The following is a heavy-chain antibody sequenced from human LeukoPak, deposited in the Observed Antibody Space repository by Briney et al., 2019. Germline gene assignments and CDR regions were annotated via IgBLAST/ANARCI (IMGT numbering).Heavy chain of an antibody. CDR1: GFTFSSCA. CDR3: AYCGGDCYTRLHF. CDR2: ISAGGGGST. D-gene: IGHD2-21*02. V-gene: IGHV3-23*01. J-gene: IGHJ4*02. Sequence: GGSLRLSCAASGFTFSSCAMSWVRQAPGKGLEWVSAISAGGGGSTYYADSGKGRFTISRDNSKNTLDLQMNSLRAEDTAVYYCAYCGGDCYTRLHFWGQGTLVTVSS.